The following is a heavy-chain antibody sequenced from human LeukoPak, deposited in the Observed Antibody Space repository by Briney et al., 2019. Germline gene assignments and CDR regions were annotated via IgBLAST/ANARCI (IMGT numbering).Heavy chain of an antibody. CDR3: ARGRRYDSSGYYLGNWFDP. CDR1: GGSISSGGYS. V-gene: IGHV4-30-2*01. Sequence: SETLSLTCAVSGGSISSGGYSWSWIRQPPGKGLEWIGYIYHSGSTYYNPSLKSRVTISVDRSKNQFSLKLSSVTAADTAVSYCARGRRYDSSGYYLGNWFDPWGQGTLVTVSS. CDR2: IYHSGST. J-gene: IGHJ5*02. D-gene: IGHD3-22*01.